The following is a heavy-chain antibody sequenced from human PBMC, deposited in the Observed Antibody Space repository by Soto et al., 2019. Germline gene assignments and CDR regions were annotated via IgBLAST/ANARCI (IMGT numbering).Heavy chain of an antibody. Sequence: GESLKISWEGSVYSFAGYWITWVRQKPGKGLEWMGRIDPSDSQTYYSPSFRGHVTISATKSITTVFLQWSSLRASDTAMYYCARQIYDSDTGPNFQYYFDSWGQGTPVTVSS. J-gene: IGHJ4*02. CDR3: ARQIYDSDTGPNFQYYFDS. CDR1: VYSFAGYW. CDR2: IDPSDSQT. V-gene: IGHV5-10-1*01. D-gene: IGHD3-22*01.